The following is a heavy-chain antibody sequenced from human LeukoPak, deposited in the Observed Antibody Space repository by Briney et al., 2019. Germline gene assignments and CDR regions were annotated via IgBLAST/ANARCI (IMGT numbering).Heavy chain of an antibody. CDR1: GGTFSSYA. Sequence: GASVKVSCKASGGTFSSYAISWVRQAPGQRLEWMGGIIPIFGTANYAQKFQGRVTITADESTSTAYMELSSLRSEDTAVYYCARVVGLTGYSSSWYSGYYYYMDVWGKGTTVTVSS. CDR2: IIPIFGTA. CDR3: ARVVGLTGYSSSWYSGYYYYMDV. D-gene: IGHD6-13*01. J-gene: IGHJ6*03. V-gene: IGHV1-69*13.